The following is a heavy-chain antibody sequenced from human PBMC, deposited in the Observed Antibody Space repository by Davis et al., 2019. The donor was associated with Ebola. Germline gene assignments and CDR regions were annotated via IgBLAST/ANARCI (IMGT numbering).Heavy chain of an antibody. CDR1: GFTFSSYE. J-gene: IGHJ4*02. CDR3: AKDDGWNDPHYFDY. D-gene: IGHD1-1*01. V-gene: IGHV3-48*03. Sequence: GESLKISCAASGFTFSSYEMNWVRQAPGKGLEWVSYISSSGSTIYYADSVKGRFTISRDNSKNTLYLQMNSLRAEDTAVYYCAKDDGWNDPHYFDYWGQGTLVTVSS. CDR2: ISSSGSTI.